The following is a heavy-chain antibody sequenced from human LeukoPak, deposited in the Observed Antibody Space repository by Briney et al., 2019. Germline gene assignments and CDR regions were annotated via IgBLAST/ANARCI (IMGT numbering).Heavy chain of an antibody. D-gene: IGHD3-16*02. Sequence: QTGGSLRLSCAAPGFTVSSNYMSWVRQAPGKGLEWVSVIYRDDTAYYADSVKGRFTIFRDNSKNTLYLQMNSLRDDDTAVYYCARAPYGVGYTAERDYWGQGTLVTVSS. CDR1: GFTVSSNY. V-gene: IGHV3-53*01. CDR3: ARAPYGVGYTAERDY. J-gene: IGHJ4*02. CDR2: IYRDDTA.